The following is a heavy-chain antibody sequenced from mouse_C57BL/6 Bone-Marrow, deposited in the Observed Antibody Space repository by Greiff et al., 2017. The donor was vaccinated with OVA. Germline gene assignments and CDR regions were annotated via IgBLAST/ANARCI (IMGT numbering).Heavy chain of an antibody. J-gene: IGHJ1*03. D-gene: IGHD1-1*01. Sequence: VKLQESGAELVKPGASVKLSCKASGYTFTSYWMHWVKQRPGQGLEWIGMIHPNSGSTNYNEKFKSKATLTVDKSSSTAYMQLSSLTSEDSAVYYCARRGVTTVVATGYFDVWGTGTTVTVSS. CDR1: GYTFTSYW. CDR3: ARRGVTTVVATGYFDV. V-gene: IGHV1-64*01. CDR2: IHPNSGST.